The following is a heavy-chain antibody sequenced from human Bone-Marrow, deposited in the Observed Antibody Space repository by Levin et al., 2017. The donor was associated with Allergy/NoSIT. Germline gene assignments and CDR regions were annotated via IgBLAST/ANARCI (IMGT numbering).Heavy chain of an antibody. CDR2: IYYSGST. CDR1: GGSISSGGYY. J-gene: IGHJ5*02. Sequence: SETLSLTCTVSGGSISSGGYYWSWIRQHPGKGLEWIGYIYYSGSTYYNPSLKSRVTISVDTSKNQFSLKLSSVTAADTAVYYCARGVPYGDHRNWFDPWGQGTLVTVSS. D-gene: IGHD4-17*01. V-gene: IGHV4-31*03. CDR3: ARGVPYGDHRNWFDP.